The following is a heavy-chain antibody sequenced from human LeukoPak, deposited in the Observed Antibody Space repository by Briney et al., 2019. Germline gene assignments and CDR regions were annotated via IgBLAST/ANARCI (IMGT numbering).Heavy chain of an antibody. J-gene: IGHJ4*02. D-gene: IGHD2-2*01. Sequence: ASVKVSCKASGYTFTGYYMHWVRQAPGQGLEWMGWINPNSGGTNYAQKFQGRVTMTRDTSISTAYMELSRLRSDDTAVYYCARSDIVVVPAAMVFANYFDYWGQGALVTVSS. CDR3: ARSDIVVVPAAMVFANYFDY. CDR1: GYTFTGYY. CDR2: INPNSGGT. V-gene: IGHV1-2*02.